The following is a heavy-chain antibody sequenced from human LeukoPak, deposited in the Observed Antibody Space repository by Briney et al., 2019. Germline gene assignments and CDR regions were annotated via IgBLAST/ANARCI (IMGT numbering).Heavy chain of an antibody. CDR3: ARGRSVGVISSFDY. J-gene: IGHJ4*02. CDR1: GFTFSSYA. V-gene: IGHV3-23*01. Sequence: GGSLRLSCAASGFTFSSYAMNWVRQTPEKGLEWVSGIINSGGSTYYRDSVKGRFTISRDNSKDTLYLQMNSLRAEDTAVYYCARGRSVGVISSFDYWGQGNLVTVSS. D-gene: IGHD3-10*01. CDR2: IINSGGST.